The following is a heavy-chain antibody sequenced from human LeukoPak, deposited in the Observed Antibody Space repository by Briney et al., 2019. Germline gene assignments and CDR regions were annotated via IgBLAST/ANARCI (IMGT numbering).Heavy chain of an antibody. CDR3: ARAGAWSGYYLYWFDP. V-gene: IGHV1-69*05. Sequence: SVKVSCKASGGTFSRYAISWVRQAPGQGLEWMGGIIPIFGTANYAQKFQGRVTLTTDESTSTAYMELSSLRSEDTAVYYCARAGAWSGYYLYWFDPWGQGTLVTVSS. J-gene: IGHJ5*02. D-gene: IGHD3-3*01. CDR2: IIPIFGTA. CDR1: GGTFSRYA.